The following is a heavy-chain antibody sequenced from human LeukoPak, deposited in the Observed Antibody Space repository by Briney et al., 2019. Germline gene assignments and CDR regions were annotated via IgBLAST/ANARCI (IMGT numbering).Heavy chain of an antibody. D-gene: IGHD3-10*01. CDR3: ARDRDYYGSGSYYSPLDY. CDR2: ISSSSSTI. J-gene: IGHJ4*02. V-gene: IGHV3-48*01. Sequence: GGSLRLSCAASGFTFSSYSMNWVRHAPGKGLEWVSYISSSSSTIYYADSVKGRFTISRDNAKNSLYLQMNSLRAEDTAVYYCARDRDYYGSGSYYSPLDYWGQGTLVTVSS. CDR1: GFTFSSYS.